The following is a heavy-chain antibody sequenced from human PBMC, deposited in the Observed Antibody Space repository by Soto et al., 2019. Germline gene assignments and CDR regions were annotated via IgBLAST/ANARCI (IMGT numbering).Heavy chain of an antibody. J-gene: IGHJ4*02. Sequence: AASVKVSCKASGYTLTGYYMHWVRQAPGQGLEWMGWINPNSGGTNYAEKFQGRVTMTRATSISTAYMELSRLRSDDTAVYYCARGNLPMCCYDSSGYPWGLWGQGMLVTVSS. CDR1: GYTLTGYY. CDR2: INPNSGGT. V-gene: IGHV1-2*02. CDR3: ARGNLPMCCYDSSGYPWGL. D-gene: IGHD3-22*01.